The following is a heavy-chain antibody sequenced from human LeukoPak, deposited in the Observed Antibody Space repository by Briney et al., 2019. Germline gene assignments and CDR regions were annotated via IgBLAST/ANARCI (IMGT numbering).Heavy chain of an antibody. CDR2: MYYSGST. V-gene: IGHV4-39*07. Sequence: SETLSLTCTVSSGSISSTSYYWGWIRQPPGRGLEWIGSMYYSGSTYYNPSLKSRVTMSVDTSKSQFSLKLSSVTAADTAVYYCAREMRSPRGGFDYWDQGTLVTVSS. CDR1: SGSISSTSYY. CDR3: AREMRSPRGGFDY. D-gene: IGHD3-10*01. J-gene: IGHJ4*02.